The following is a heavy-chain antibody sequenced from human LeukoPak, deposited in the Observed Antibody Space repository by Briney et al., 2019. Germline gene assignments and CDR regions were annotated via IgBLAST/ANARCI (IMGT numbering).Heavy chain of an antibody. D-gene: IGHD3-3*01. J-gene: IGHJ4*02. CDR2: IKQDGSEK. V-gene: IGHV3-7*01. CDR3: ARALSDFWSGYYYDY. Sequence: GGSLRLSCAASGFTFSSYWMSWVRQAPGKGLEWVAHIKQDGSEKYYVDSVKGRFTISRDNAKNSLYLQMNSLRAEETAVYYCARALSDFWSGYYYDYWGQGTLVSVCS. CDR1: GFTFSSYW.